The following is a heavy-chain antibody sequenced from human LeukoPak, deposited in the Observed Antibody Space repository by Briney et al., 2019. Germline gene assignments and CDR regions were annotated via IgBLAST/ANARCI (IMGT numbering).Heavy chain of an antibody. Sequence: GGSLRLSCAASGFTFSSYEMNWVRQAPGRGLEGVSYISISGSTIYYADSVKGRFTISRDNAKNSLYLQMNSLRAEDTAVYYCARRGFDGGASGRGAFDYWGQGALVTVSS. J-gene: IGHJ4*02. D-gene: IGHD3-16*01. V-gene: IGHV3-48*03. CDR3: ARRGFDGGASGRGAFDY. CDR1: GFTFSSYE. CDR2: ISISGSTI.